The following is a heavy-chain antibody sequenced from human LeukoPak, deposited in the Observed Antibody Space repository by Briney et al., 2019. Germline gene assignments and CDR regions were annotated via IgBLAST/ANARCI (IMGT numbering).Heavy chain of an antibody. CDR2: INHSGST. J-gene: IGHJ3*01. V-gene: IGHV4-34*01. D-gene: IGHD6-13*01. Sequence: SETLSLTCAVYGGSFSGYYWSWIRQPPGKGLEWIGEINHSGSTNYNPSLKSRVTMSVDTSKNQFSLKLSSVTAADTAVYYCARGTYSSSWPDAFDVWGQGTMVTASS. CDR3: ARGTYSSSWPDAFDV. CDR1: GGSFSGYY.